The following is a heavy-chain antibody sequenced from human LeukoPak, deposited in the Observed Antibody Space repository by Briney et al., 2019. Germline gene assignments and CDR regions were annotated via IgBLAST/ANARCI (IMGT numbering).Heavy chain of an antibody. Sequence: GGTLRLSCAASGFTFSSYGMTWVRQAPGKGLEWVSGISGSGGSTYYADSVKGRFTISRDNSKNTLYLQMNSLRAEDTAVYYCAKDSITMVRGVIPHFDYWGQGTLVTVSS. CDR2: ISGSGGST. V-gene: IGHV3-23*01. CDR1: GFTFSSYG. CDR3: AKDSITMVRGVIPHFDY. D-gene: IGHD3-10*01. J-gene: IGHJ4*02.